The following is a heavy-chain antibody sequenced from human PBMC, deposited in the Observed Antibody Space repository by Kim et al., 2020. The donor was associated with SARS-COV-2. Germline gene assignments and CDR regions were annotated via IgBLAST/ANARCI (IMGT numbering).Heavy chain of an antibody. V-gene: IGHV4-34*01. D-gene: IGHD3-10*01. J-gene: IGHJ3*01. CDR1: GGSFSGYY. CDR2: INHSGST. CDR3: ARARRAYYYGSGSYRGAF. Sequence: SETLSLTCAVYGGSFSGYYWSWIRQPPGKGLEWIGEINHSGSTNYNPSLKSRVTISVDTSKNQFSLKLSSVTAADTAVYYCARARRAYYYGSGSYRGAF.